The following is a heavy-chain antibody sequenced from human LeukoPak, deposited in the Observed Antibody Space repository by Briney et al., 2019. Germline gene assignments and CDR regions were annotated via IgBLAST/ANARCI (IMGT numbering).Heavy chain of an antibody. CDR1: GFTFSGFW. D-gene: IGHD1-26*01. CDR3: ARDQVGPED. V-gene: IGHV3-7*01. CDR2: MNQAGSEK. Sequence: PGGSLRLSCAASGFTFSGFWMSWVRKAPGKGLEWVANMNQAGSEKYYVDSVKGRFTISRDNAKSSLYLQMNSLTAEDTAVYYCARDQVGPEDWGQGTLVTVSS. J-gene: IGHJ4*02.